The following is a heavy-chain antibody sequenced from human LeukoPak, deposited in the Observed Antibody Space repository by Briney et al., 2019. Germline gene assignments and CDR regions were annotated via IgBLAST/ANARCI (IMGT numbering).Heavy chain of an antibody. V-gene: IGHV1-18*01. Sequence: DSVKVSCKASGYTFTSDGISWARQAPGQGLEWMGWISAYNGNTNSTRKLQGSVTMTTDTSMSTAYMELRSLRSDDTAVYYCARNDFWSGPGDYWGQGTLVTVSS. CDR2: ISAYNGNT. CDR1: GYTFTSDG. CDR3: ARNDFWSGPGDY. D-gene: IGHD3-3*01. J-gene: IGHJ4*02.